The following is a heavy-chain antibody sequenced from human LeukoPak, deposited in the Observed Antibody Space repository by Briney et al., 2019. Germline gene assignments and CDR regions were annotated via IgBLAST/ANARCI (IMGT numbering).Heavy chain of an antibody. CDR2: ITWNGGYT. J-gene: IGHJ4*02. CDR3: ARRYMATSAEDFDY. Sequence: PGGSLRLSCAASGFIFDDYGMTWVRQAPGKGLEWVSGITWNGGYTGYADSVKGRFTISRDNAKDSLYLQMNSLRAEDAAVYYCARRYMATSAEDFDYWGQGTLVTVSS. V-gene: IGHV3-20*04. D-gene: IGHD5-24*01. CDR1: GFIFDDYG.